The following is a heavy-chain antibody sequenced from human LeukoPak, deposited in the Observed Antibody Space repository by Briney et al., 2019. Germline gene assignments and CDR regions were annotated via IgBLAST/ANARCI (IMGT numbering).Heavy chain of an antibody. CDR3: ARSEGGNWRYFSY. CDR2: IYPGDSDT. V-gene: IGHV5-51*01. CDR1: GYSFSSYW. Sequence: GESLKISCKGSGYSFSSYWIGWVRQMPGKGLEWMGIIYPGDSDTRYSPSFQGQVTISADKSISTAYLQWSSLEASDIAMYYCARSEGGNWRYFSYGGQGTLVTVSS. D-gene: IGHD1-20*01. J-gene: IGHJ4*02.